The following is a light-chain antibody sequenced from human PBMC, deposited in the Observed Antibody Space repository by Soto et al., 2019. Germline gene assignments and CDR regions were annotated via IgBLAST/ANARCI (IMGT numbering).Light chain of an antibody. V-gene: IGKV3-11*01. CDR1: QSVSSY. J-gene: IGKJ1*01. Sequence: EIVLTQSPATLSLSPGERATLSCRASQSVSSYLAWHQQKPGQAPRLLIYDASNRATGIPARFSGSGSGTDFTLTISSLEPEDFAVYYCQQRSTFGQGTKVEIK. CDR3: QQRST. CDR2: DAS.